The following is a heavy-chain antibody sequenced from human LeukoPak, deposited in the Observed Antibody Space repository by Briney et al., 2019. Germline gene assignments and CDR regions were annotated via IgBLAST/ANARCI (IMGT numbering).Heavy chain of an antibody. CDR1: GFTFSTYV. V-gene: IGHV3-23*01. J-gene: IGHJ4*02. Sequence: GGSLRLSWAALGFTFSTYVLGWVGRAPGKGLEWVSGSSGSGDNTYYADSVKGRFTISRDNSKNTLYLQMNSLRAEDTAVYYCAKGSGYDTDFDYWGQGTLVSVSS. CDR3: AKGSGYDTDFDY. D-gene: IGHD5-12*01. CDR2: SSGSGDNT.